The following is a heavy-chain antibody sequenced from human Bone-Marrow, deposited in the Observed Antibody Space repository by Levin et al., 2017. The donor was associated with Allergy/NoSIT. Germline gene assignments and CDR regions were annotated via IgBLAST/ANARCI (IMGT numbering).Heavy chain of an antibody. D-gene: IGHD6-13*01. J-gene: IGHJ3*02. Sequence: GGSLRLSCAASGFTFSSYAMHWVRQAPGKGLEWVAVISYDGSNKYYADSVKGRFTISRDNSKNTLYLQMNSLRAEDTAVYYCAAPLAAAGTVGDAFDIWGQGTMVTVSS. CDR1: GFTFSSYA. CDR2: ISYDGSNK. CDR3: AAPLAAAGTVGDAFDI. V-gene: IGHV3-30-3*01.